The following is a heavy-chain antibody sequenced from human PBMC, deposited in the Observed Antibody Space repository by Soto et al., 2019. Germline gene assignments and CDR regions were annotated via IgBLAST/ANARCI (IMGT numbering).Heavy chain of an antibody. J-gene: IGHJ6*03. CDR2: IYYSGST. V-gene: IGHV4-59*08. D-gene: IGHD3-10*01. CDR3: ARNPYQGSGSYFYYYMDV. Sequence: QVQLQESGPGLVKPSETLSLTCTVSGGSISSYYWSWIRQPPGKGLEWIGYIYYSGSTNYNPSLKSRVTISVDTSKNQFSLKLSSVTAADTAVYYCARNPYQGSGSYFYYYMDVWGKGTTVTVSS. CDR1: GGSISSYY.